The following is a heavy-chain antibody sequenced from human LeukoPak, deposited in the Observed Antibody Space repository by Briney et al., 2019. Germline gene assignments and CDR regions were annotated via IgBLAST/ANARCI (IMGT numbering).Heavy chain of an antibody. J-gene: IGHJ3*01. CDR2: ISWNSEKI. CDR1: GFTFDYFA. Sequence: GRSLRLSCAASGFTFDYFAIHWVRQTPGRGLEWVSGISWNSEKIGYADSVKGRFTISRDNAKNSLYLQMNSLRPDDTALYYCVKDDGWFSWGQGTMVTVSS. V-gene: IGHV3-9*01. D-gene: IGHD2-15*01. CDR3: VKDDGWFS.